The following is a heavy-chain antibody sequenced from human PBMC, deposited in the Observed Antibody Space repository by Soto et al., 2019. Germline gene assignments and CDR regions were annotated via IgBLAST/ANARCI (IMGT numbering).Heavy chain of an antibody. J-gene: IGHJ4*02. CDR1: GGSISSSSYY. CDR3: ARHPLLYDFWSGYYDY. CDR2: IYYSGST. D-gene: IGHD3-3*01. Sequence: SETLSLTCTVSGGSISSSSYYWGWIRQPPGKGLEWIGSIYYSGSTYYNPSLKSRVTISVDTSKNHFSLKLSLVTAADTAVYYCARHPLLYDFWSGYYDYWGQGTLVTVSS. V-gene: IGHV4-39*01.